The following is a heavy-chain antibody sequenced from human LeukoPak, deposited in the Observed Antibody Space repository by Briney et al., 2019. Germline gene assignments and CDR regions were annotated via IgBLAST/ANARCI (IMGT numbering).Heavy chain of an antibody. D-gene: IGHD3-22*01. CDR3: ARGAYYYED. Sequence: GGSLRLSCTASGFTFRNYVMSWVRQAPGKGLEWVSYISSSSSTIYYADSVKGRFTISRDNAKNSLYLQMNSLRAEDTAVYYCARGAYYYEDWGQGTLVTVSS. J-gene: IGHJ4*02. CDR2: ISSSSSTI. CDR1: GFTFRNYV. V-gene: IGHV3-48*01.